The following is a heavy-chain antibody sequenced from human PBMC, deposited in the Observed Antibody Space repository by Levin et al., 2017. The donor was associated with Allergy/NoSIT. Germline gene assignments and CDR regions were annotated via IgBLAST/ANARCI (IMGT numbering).Heavy chain of an antibody. CDR2: TYSGGST. D-gene: IGHD5-12*01. J-gene: IGHJ4*02. CDR1: GFTVSSSY. Sequence: GGSLRLSCAASGFTVSSSYLSWVRQAPGKGLEWVSVTYSGGSTYYADPVKGRFTVSRDNSKNTLYLQMNSLRAEDTAVYYCARRLGYSGYDYAFPFDYWGQGTLVTVSS. V-gene: IGHV3-66*01. CDR3: ARRLGYSGYDYAFPFDY.